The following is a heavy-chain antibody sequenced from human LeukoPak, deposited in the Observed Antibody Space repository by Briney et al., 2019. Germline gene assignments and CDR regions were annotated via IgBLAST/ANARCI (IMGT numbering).Heavy chain of an antibody. V-gene: IGHV1-2*02. CDR2: INPNSGGT. D-gene: IGHD5-18*01. CDR1: GYTFTGYY. J-gene: IGHJ4*02. Sequence: ASVKVSCKASGYTFTGYYMHWVRQAPGQGLEWMGWINPNSGGTNYAQKFQGRVTMTRDTSISTAYMELSRLSSDDTAVYYCACGGYSYGQYFDYWGQGTLVTVSS. CDR3: ACGGYSYGQYFDY.